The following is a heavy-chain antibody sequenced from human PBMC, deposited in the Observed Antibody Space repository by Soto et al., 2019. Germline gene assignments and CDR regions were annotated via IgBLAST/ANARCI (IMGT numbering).Heavy chain of an antibody. CDR3: ARDLAAADY. J-gene: IGHJ4*02. D-gene: IGHD6-13*01. Sequence: ALVKVYCKASGYTFTSDVISWVRLATGKGLEWMGWMNPNSGNTGYAQKFQGRVTMTRNTSISTAYMELSSLRSEDTPVYYCARDLAAADYWGQGTLVTVSS. CDR2: MNPNSGNT. V-gene: IGHV1-8*01. CDR1: GYTFTSDV.